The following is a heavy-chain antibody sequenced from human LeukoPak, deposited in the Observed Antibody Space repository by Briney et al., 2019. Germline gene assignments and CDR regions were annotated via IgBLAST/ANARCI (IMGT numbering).Heavy chain of an antibody. J-gene: IGHJ2*01. Sequence: SETLSLTCTVSAGSISAYYWTWIRQPPGKGLEWIGYTSDSGSSNYKSSLKSRVSMSVDTSKRQFSLTLTSVTAADTAVHYCAQIVRQDGVYIDLWGRGSLVTVSS. CDR1: AGSISAYY. CDR2: TSDSGSS. D-gene: IGHD2-21*01. CDR3: AQIVRQDGVYIDL. V-gene: IGHV4-59*08.